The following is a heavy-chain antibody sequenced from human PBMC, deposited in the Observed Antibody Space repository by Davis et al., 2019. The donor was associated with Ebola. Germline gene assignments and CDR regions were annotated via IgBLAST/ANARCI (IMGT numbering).Heavy chain of an antibody. D-gene: IGHD2-15*01. CDR1: GDSFNSYY. CDR3: ARVPNCSGGSCTYHRYYFGMDV. Sequence: SETLSLTCTVSGDSFNSYYWSWIRQPPGKGLEWIGCFYYSGRTNYQSSYNPSLKSRVTISVDTSHNQFSLKLSSVTAADTAVYYCARVPNCSGGSCTYHRYYFGMDVWGQGTTVTVSS. J-gene: IGHJ6*02. V-gene: IGHV4-59*12. CDR2: FYYSGRT.